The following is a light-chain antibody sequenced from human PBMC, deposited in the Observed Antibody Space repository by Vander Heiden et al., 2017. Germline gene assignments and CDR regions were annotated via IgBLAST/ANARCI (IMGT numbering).Light chain of an antibody. J-gene: IGKJ1*01. CDR2: AAS. V-gene: IGKV1-27*01. CDR1: QGISNY. Sequence: DIPMTQSPSSLSASVGDRVTITCRASQGISNYLAWYQQKPGKVPKLLIYAASTLQSGVPSRFSGSGSGTDFTLTISSLQPEDVATYYCQKYNSALGTWTFGQGTKVEIK. CDR3: QKYNSALGTWT.